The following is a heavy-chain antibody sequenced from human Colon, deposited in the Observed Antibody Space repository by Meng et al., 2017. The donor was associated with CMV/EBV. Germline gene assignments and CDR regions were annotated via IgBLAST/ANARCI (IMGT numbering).Heavy chain of an antibody. D-gene: IGHD6-13*01. CDR1: GFSFSSYA. V-gene: IGHV3-23*03. J-gene: IGHJ4*02. CDR2: IYSGGSTT. Sequence: GESLKISCAASGFSFSSYAMSWVRQAPGKGLEWVSVIYSGGSTTSYADSVKGRFTISRDNSRNMVYLQMNSLRAEDTAVYYCGKQLAAAGLYIDYWGQGTLVTVSS. CDR3: GKQLAAAGLYIDY.